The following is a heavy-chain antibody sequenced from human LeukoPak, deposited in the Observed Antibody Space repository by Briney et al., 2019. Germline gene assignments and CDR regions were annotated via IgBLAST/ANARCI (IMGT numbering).Heavy chain of an antibody. CDR2: INHSGGT. J-gene: IGHJ4*02. CDR1: GGSFSGYY. Sequence: PSQTLSLTCAVYGGSFSGYYWSWIRQPPGKGLEWIGEINHSGGTNYNPSLKSRVTISVDTSKNQFSLKLSSVTAADTAVYYCARGWSLQQLVPFDYWGQGTLVTVSS. CDR3: ARGWSLQQLVPFDY. V-gene: IGHV4-34*01. D-gene: IGHD6-13*01.